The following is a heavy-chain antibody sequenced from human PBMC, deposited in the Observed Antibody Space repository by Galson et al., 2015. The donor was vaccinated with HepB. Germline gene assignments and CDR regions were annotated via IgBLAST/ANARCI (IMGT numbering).Heavy chain of an antibody. CDR2: ISYDGSNK. Sequence: SLRLSCAASGFTFSSYAMHWVRQAPGKGLEWVAVISYDGSNKYDADSVKGRFTISRDNSKNTLYLQMNSLRAEDTAVYYCARDNGFDYWGQGTLVTVSS. CDR3: ARDNGFDY. V-gene: IGHV3-30-3*01. CDR1: GFTFSSYA. J-gene: IGHJ4*02.